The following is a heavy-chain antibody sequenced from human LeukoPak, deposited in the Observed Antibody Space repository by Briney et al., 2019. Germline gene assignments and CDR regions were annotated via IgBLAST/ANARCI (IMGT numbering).Heavy chain of an antibody. J-gene: IGHJ4*02. CDR2: ISGSGGST. D-gene: IGHD4-17*01. V-gene: IGHV3-23*01. CDR1: GFTFSSYA. CDR3: ATGGDYGSDY. Sequence: PGGSLRPSCAASGFTFSSYAMSWVRQAPGRGLEGVSAISGSGGSTYYADSVKGRFTISRDNSKNTLYLQMNSLRAEDRAVYYCATGGDYGSDYWGQGNLVTVSS.